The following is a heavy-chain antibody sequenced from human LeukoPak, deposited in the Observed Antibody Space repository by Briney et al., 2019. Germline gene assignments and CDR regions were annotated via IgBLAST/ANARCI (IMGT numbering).Heavy chain of an antibody. J-gene: IGHJ5*02. CDR2: INSGGST. CDR3: ARASSLAAPHTRLNWFDP. D-gene: IGHD6-13*01. Sequence: GGSLRLSCAASGFTVSSNYLSWVRQAPGRGLQWVSVINSGGSTYYADSAKGRFTISRDTSKNTLYLQMNSLRVEDTAVYYCARASSLAAPHTRLNWFDPWGQGTLVTVSS. CDR1: GFTVSSNY. V-gene: IGHV3-53*01.